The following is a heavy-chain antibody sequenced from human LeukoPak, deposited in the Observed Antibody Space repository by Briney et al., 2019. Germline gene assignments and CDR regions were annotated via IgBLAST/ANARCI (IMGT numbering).Heavy chain of an antibody. V-gene: IGHV3-74*01. CDR1: GFTFGSYW. CDR3: ARDGDYDRSYRSGFDY. D-gene: IGHD3-10*02. CDR2: INSDGSST. J-gene: IGHJ4*02. Sequence: GGSLRLSCAASGFTFGSYWMHWVRQAPGKGLVWVSRINSDGSSTRYADSVKGRFTISRDNAKNSLYLQMDSLRAEDTALYFCARDGDYDRSYRSGFDYWGQGTLVTVSS.